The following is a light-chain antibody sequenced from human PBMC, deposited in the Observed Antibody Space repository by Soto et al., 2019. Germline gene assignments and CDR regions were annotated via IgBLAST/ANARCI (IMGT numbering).Light chain of an antibody. J-gene: IGKJ1*01. V-gene: IGKV3-15*01. CDR3: QQYNNWPPVT. CDR2: GAS. Sequence: EIVMTQSPATLSVSPGERATLSCRASQSVSSNLAWYQQKPGQAPRLLIYGASTRATGIPARFSGSGSGTEFTLTISSLQSEDFAVYHCQQYNNWPPVTFGQGTKVDIK. CDR1: QSVSSN.